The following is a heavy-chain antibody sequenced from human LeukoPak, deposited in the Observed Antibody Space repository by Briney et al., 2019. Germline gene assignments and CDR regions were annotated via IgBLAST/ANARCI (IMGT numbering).Heavy chain of an antibody. Sequence: GASVKVSCKASGGTFSSYAISWVRQAPGQGLEWMGRITPILGIANYAQKFQGRVTITADKSTSTAYMELSSLRSEDTAVYYCARGGYSGQSDYWGQGTLVTVSS. V-gene: IGHV1-69*04. J-gene: IGHJ4*02. D-gene: IGHD3-16*02. CDR3: ARGGYSGQSDY. CDR2: ITPILGIA. CDR1: GGTFSSYA.